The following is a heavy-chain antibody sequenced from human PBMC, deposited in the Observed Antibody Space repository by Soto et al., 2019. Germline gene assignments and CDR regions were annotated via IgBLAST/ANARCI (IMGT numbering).Heavy chain of an antibody. V-gene: IGHV1-2*02. D-gene: IGHD3-10*02. CDR3: ARNMDYYYGRGSGNGHGV. CDR1: GYTFTAYH. CDR2: INPKFGDT. Sequence: QVQLVQSGAEVKEPGDSVRVSCEASGYTFTAYHIHWVRQAPGQGLEWMGWINPKFGDTTYAQDFQGRVSMTMDMFIRIVYMELSRLSSDDTAIYFCARNMDYYYGRGSGNGHGVWGQGTTVTVFS. J-gene: IGHJ6*02.